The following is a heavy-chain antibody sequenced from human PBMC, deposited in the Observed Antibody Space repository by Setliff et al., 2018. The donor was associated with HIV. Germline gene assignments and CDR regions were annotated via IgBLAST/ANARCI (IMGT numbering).Heavy chain of an antibody. CDR1: GYTLTELS. J-gene: IGHJ4*02. D-gene: IGHD3-22*01. Sequence: SVKVSCKVSGYTLTELSMHWVRQAPGKGLEWIGGIIPMPGIGKYAQRFQGRVTITADKASSTAYMELRSLRSEDTAVYYCARTLYYDTSGYDPGYWGQGTLVTVSS. CDR2: IIPMPGIG. V-gene: IGHV1-69*10. CDR3: ARTLYYDTSGYDPGY.